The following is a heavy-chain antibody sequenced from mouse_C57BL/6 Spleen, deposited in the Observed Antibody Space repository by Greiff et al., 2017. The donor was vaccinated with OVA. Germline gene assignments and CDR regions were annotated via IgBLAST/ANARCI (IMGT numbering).Heavy chain of an antibody. V-gene: IGHV1-62-2*01. CDR3: ARHETPAYCRNPGYFDY. D-gene: IGHD2-5*01. CDR2: FYPGSGSI. CDR1: GYTFTEYT. Sequence: VKLVESGAELVKPGASVKLSCKASGYTFTEYTIHWVKQRSGQGLEWIGWFYPGSGSIKYNEKFKDKATLTADKSSSTVYMELSRLTSEDSAVYFCARHETPAYCRNPGYFDYWGQGTTLTVSS. J-gene: IGHJ2*01.